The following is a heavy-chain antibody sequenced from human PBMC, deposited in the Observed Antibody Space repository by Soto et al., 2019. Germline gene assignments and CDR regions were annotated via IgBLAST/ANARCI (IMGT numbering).Heavy chain of an antibody. J-gene: IGHJ5*02. CDR3: ARGRSFSYDSTPPPMFDP. CDR2: IGTLSDT. CDR1: GFTFSTFD. Sequence: GGSLRLSCAGSGFTFSTFDIHWVRQAPGKGLEWVSGIGTLSDTFYAASVQGRFTISRQNAKNSVYLQMNSLRAGDTAFYYCARGRSFSYDSTPPPMFDPWGQGTLVTVPQ. V-gene: IGHV3-13*01. D-gene: IGHD3-10*01.